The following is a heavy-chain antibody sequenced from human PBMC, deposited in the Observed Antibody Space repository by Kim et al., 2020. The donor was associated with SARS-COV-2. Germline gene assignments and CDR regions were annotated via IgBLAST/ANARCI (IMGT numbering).Heavy chain of an antibody. CDR1: GGTFSSYA. CDR3: AALRYFDWLLPSGYYYGMDV. V-gene: IGHV1-69*13. J-gene: IGHJ6*02. CDR2: IIPIFGTA. D-gene: IGHD3-9*01. Sequence: SVKVSCKASGGTFSSYAISWVRQAPGQGLEWMGGIIPIFGTANYAQKFQGRVTITADESTSTAYMELSSLRSEDTAVYYCAALRYFDWLLPSGYYYGMDVWGQGTTVTVSS.